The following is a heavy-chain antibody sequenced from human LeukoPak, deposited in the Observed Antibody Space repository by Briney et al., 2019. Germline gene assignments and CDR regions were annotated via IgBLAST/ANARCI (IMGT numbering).Heavy chain of an antibody. CDR1: GYTFADYY. D-gene: IGHD2-2*01. V-gene: IGHV1-2*02. J-gene: IGHJ5*02. CDR3: AKDPFDQMLPENWFDP. CDR2: MNPNSGDT. Sequence: ASVKVSCKASGYTFADYYIHWVRQAPGQGLEWGGWMNPNSGDTNYARSFQGRVTMTRDTSISTAYMELSRLRFDDTAVYYCAKDPFDQMLPENWFDPWGQGTLVTVSS.